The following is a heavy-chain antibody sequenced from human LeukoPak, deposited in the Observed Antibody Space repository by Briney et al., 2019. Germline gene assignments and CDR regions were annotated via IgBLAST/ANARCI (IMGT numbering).Heavy chain of an antibody. CDR3: ARAYCGGDCYSPPDY. Sequence: TLSLTCAVSSGSISNNDYSWNWIRQPPGKGLEWIGYIYHSGTTYYNPSLKSRVTISVDRSKNQFSLKLSSVTAADTAVYYCARAYCGGDCYSPPDYWGQGTLVTVSS. V-gene: IGHV4-30-2*01. CDR2: IYHSGTT. CDR1: SGSISNNDYS. J-gene: IGHJ4*02. D-gene: IGHD2-21*02.